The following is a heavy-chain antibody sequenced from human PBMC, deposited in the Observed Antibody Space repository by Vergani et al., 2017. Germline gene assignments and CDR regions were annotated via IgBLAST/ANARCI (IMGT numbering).Heavy chain of an antibody. CDR1: GFTFSGSA. J-gene: IGHJ3*02. CDR3: VRVKGSNWNDHLYDI. V-gene: IGHV3-72*01. CDR2: IRNKANDYTT. Sequence: EVQLLVSGGGLVQPGGSLRLSCEASGFTFSGSAMHWVRQASGKGLEWVGRIRNKANDYTTQYAASVKGRFTISRDDSKSYLYLQMNSLQTEDTALYYCVRVKGSNWNDHLYDIWGQGTLVTVSS. D-gene: IGHD1-1*01.